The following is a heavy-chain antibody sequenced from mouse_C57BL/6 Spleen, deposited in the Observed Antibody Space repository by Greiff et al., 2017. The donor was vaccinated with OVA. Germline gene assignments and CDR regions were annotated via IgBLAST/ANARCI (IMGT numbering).Heavy chain of an antibody. CDR1: GFTFSDYY. Sequence: VQLKESGGGLVQPGGSLKLSCAASGFTFSDYYMYWVRQTPEKRLEWVAYISNGGGSTYYPDTVKGRFTISRDNAKNTLYLQMSRLKSEDTAMYDCARRDWDKDYVDGWRQGTTLTVAS. D-gene: IGHD4-1*01. V-gene: IGHV5-12*01. CDR2: ISNGGGST. J-gene: IGHJ2*01. CDR3: ARRDWDKDYVDG.